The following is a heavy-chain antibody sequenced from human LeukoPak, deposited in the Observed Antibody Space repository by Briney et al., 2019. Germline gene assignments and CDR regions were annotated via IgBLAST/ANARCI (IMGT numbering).Heavy chain of an antibody. CDR2: ISGSGGST. V-gene: IGHV3-23*01. Sequence: GGSLRLSCAASGFTFSSYAMSWVRQAPGKGLEWVSAISGSGGSTYYADSVKGRFTISRDNSKNTLYLQMNSLRAEDTAVYYCAKDRDSSGYTTYNRFDPWGQGTLVTVSS. CDR1: GFTFSSYA. D-gene: IGHD3-22*01. J-gene: IGHJ5*02. CDR3: AKDRDSSGYTTYNRFDP.